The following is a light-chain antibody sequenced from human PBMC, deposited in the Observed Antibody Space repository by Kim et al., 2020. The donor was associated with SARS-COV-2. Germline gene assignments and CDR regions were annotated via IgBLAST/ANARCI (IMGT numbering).Light chain of an antibody. CDR2: DAS. CDR1: QGVSSY. Sequence: SLSPGERATLSCRASQGVSSYLAWYQQKPGQAPRLLIYDASNRATGIPARFSGSGSGTDFTLTISSLEPEDFAVYYCQQRSNWPPTFGGGTKLEI. J-gene: IGKJ4*01. V-gene: IGKV3-11*01. CDR3: QQRSNWPPT.